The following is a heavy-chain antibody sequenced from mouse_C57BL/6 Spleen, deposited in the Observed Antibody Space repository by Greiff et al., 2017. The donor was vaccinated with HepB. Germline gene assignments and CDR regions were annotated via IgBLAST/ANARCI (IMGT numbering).Heavy chain of an antibody. J-gene: IGHJ2*01. CDR3: ANRPFYYGGSSYYFDY. D-gene: IGHD1-1*01. Sequence: QVQLKQSGAELMKPGASVKLSCKATGYTFTGYWIEWVKQRPGHGLEWIGEILPGSGSTNYNEKFKGKATFTADTSSNTAYMQLSSLTTGDSANYYCANRPFYYGGSSYYFDYWGQGTTLTVSS. CDR1: GYTFTGYW. CDR2: ILPGSGST. V-gene: IGHV1-9*01.